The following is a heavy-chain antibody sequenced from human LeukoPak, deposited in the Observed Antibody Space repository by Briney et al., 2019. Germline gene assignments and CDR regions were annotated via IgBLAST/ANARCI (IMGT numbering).Heavy chain of an antibody. CDR1: GFTFKSCA. J-gene: IGHJ4*02. V-gene: IGHV3-23*01. D-gene: IGHD2-2*01. Sequence: TGGSLRLSCAASGFTFKSCAMTWVRQAPGKGLEGVSTISSSGGGTFYADSVKGRFTISRDNAKNSLYLQMNSLRDEDTAVYYCARGRLFTSSPAPAPFDSWGKGTLVTVSS. CDR3: ARGRLFTSSPAPAPFDS. CDR2: ISSSGGGT.